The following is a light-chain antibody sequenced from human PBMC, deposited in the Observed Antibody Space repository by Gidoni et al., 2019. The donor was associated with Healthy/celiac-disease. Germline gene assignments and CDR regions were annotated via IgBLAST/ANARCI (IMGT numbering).Light chain of an antibody. CDR3: QSYDSSLSGYV. J-gene: IGLJ1*01. Sequence: QSVLTQPPSVSGAPGQRVTISCTGSSYNIGAGYDVHWYQQLPVTAPKLLIYGNSNRPAGVPDRFSGSKSGTSASLAITGLQAEDEADYYCQSYDSSLSGYVFGTGTKVTVL. CDR1: SYNIGAGYD. V-gene: IGLV1-40*01. CDR2: GNS.